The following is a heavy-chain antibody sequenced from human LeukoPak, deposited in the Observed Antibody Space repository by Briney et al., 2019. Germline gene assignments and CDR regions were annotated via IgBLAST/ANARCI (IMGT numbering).Heavy chain of an antibody. CDR3: ARDRPNYYGSDGHYYRRDGDY. D-gene: IGHD3-22*01. Sequence: PGGSLRLSCAASGFTFSIYAMSWVRQTPGKGLEWVSSITSRDGTTYYAYSVKGRFTISRDNSENTLYLQMNSLRAEDSALYYCARDRPNYYGSDGHYYRRDGDYWGQGTLVTVSS. V-gene: IGHV3-23*01. CDR1: GFTFSIYA. CDR2: ITSRDGTT. J-gene: IGHJ4*02.